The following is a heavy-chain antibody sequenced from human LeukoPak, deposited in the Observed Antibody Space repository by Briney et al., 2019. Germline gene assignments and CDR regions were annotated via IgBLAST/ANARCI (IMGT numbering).Heavy chain of an antibody. V-gene: IGHV3-7*01. CDR1: GFTFSRSW. D-gene: IGHD3-10*01. CDR2: IKPDGSEK. J-gene: IGHJ4*02. CDR3: LSGGSGSYL. Sequence: GGSLRLSCAASGFTFSRSWMHWVRQAPGKGLEWVANIKPDGSEKYYVDSVKGRFTISRDNAKNSLYLEMNSLRAEDTAVYYCLSGGSGSYLWGQGTLVTVSS.